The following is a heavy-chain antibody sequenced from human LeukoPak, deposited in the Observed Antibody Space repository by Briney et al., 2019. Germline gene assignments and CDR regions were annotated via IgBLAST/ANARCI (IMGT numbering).Heavy chain of an antibody. J-gene: IGHJ2*01. CDR1: GGSISSSSYY. V-gene: IGHV4-39*01. Sequence: PSETLSLTCTVSGGSISSSSYYWDWIRQPPGKGLEWIGSIYYSGSTYYNPSLESRVTISVDTSKNQFSLKLTSVTAADTAVYYCARHGGGISVLRGVRKQYWRLDLWGRGTLVTVSS. D-gene: IGHD3-10*01. CDR3: ARHGGGISVLRGVRKQYWRLDL. CDR2: IYYSGST.